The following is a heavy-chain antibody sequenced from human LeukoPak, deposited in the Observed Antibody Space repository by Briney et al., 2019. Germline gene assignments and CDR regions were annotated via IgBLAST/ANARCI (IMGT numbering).Heavy chain of an antibody. CDR3: ARFPGYQLLTIDY. V-gene: IGHV1-18*01. J-gene: IGHJ4*02. CDR2: ISAYNGNT. Sequence: ASVKVSCKASGGTFSSYAISWVRQAPGQGLEWMGWISAYNGNTSYAQKLQGRVTMTTDTSTSTAYMELRSLRSDDTAVYYCARFPGYQLLTIDYWGQGTLVTVSS. CDR1: GGTFSSYA. D-gene: IGHD2-2*01.